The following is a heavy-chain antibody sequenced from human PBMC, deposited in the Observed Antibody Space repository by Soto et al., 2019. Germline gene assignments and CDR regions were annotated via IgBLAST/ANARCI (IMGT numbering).Heavy chain of an antibody. CDR3: ARERVIKAATTGASYYFYYAMDV. D-gene: IGHD7-27*01. V-gene: IGHV1-69*06. CDR1: GDTFNTYG. Sequence: QAQLVQSGAEVKKPGSSVKVSCKASGDTFNTYGISWVRQAPGQGLEWMGVIIPIFGTPNNAQRFQGRLTMTADMSTSTAYMELRSLTAEDTAVYYCARERVIKAATTGASYYFYYAMDVWGPGTTVTVSS. J-gene: IGHJ6*02. CDR2: IIPIFGTP.